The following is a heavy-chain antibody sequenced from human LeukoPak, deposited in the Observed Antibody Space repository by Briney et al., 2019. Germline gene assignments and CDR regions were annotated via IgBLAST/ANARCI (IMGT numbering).Heavy chain of an antibody. V-gene: IGHV4-59*01. Sequence: KPSETLSLTCTVSGGSTGSYYWSWIRQPPGKGLEWIGYIFYTGSTNYNSSLKSRVTISIDTSKNQFSLKLSSVTAADTAVYHCARAGFFYDTSGYNDAFDIWGQGTMVTVSS. CDR2: IFYTGST. CDR3: ARAGFFYDTSGYNDAFDI. CDR1: GGSTGSYY. D-gene: IGHD3-22*01. J-gene: IGHJ3*02.